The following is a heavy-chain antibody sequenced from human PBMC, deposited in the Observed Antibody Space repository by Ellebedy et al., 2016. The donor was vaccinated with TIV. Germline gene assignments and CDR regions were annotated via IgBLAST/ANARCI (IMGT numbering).Heavy chain of an antibody. Sequence: MPSETLSLTCTVSGGSITSSYWSWIPQPPGNGLARIGYIYYSGSTNYNPSLKSRVTISVDTSKNQFSLKLSSVTAADTAVYYCARGYSSGWYNWFDPWGQGTLVTVSS. CDR3: ARGYSSGWYNWFDP. V-gene: IGHV4-59*01. CDR1: GGSITSSY. CDR2: IYYSGST. D-gene: IGHD6-19*01. J-gene: IGHJ5*02.